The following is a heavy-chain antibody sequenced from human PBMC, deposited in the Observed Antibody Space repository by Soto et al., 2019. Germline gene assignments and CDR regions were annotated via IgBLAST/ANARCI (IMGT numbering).Heavy chain of an antibody. CDR1: GFTFSSYG. D-gene: IGHD2-15*01. V-gene: IGHV3-30*18. CDR3: AKEGCTDGICHGFDY. CDR2: MSYDGRNE. Sequence: GGSLRLSCAASGFTFSSYGMHWVRQAPGKGPEWVAVMSYDGRNEFYADSVKGRFTVSRDYSKNTLYLQMNSLRPEDTGVYYCAKEGCTDGICHGFDYWGQGTLVTVSS. J-gene: IGHJ4*02.